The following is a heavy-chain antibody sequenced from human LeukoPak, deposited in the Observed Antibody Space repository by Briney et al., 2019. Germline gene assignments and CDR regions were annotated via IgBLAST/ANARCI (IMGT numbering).Heavy chain of an antibody. V-gene: IGHV1-24*01. Sequence: ASVKVSCKVSGYTLTELSMHWVRQAPGKGLEWMGGFDPEDGETIYAQKLQGRVTMTTDTSTSTAYMELRSLRSDDTAVYYCARDEYSSSLYYYYGMDVWGQGTTVTVSS. J-gene: IGHJ6*02. CDR2: FDPEDGET. D-gene: IGHD6-6*01. CDR1: GYTLTELS. CDR3: ARDEYSSSLYYYYGMDV.